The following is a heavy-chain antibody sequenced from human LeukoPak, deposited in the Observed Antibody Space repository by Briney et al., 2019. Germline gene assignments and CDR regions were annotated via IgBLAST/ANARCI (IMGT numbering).Heavy chain of an antibody. J-gene: IGHJ3*02. CDR1: GGSFSGYY. D-gene: IGHD2-15*01. CDR2: INHSGST. V-gene: IGHV4-34*01. Sequence: SETLSLTCAVYGGSFSGYYWSWIRQPPGKGLEWIREINHSGSTNYNPSLKSRVTISVDTSKNQFSLKLSSVTAADTAVYYCGRGLVVVVAFDAFDIWGQGTMVTVSS. CDR3: GRGLVVVVAFDAFDI.